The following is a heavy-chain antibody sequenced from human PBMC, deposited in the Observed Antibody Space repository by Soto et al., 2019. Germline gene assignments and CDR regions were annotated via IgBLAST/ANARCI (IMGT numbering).Heavy chain of an antibody. V-gene: IGHV1-8*01. Sequence: ASVKVSCKASGYTFTSYDINWVRQATGQGHEWMGWMNPNSGNTGYAQKYQGRVTMTRNTSVSTAYMELSSLRSEDTAVYYCARGSGSSITIFGVVIIPVNAFDIWGQGTMVTVSS. CDR3: ARGSGSSITIFGVVIIPVNAFDI. CDR1: GYTFTSYD. J-gene: IGHJ3*02. CDR2: MNPNSGNT. D-gene: IGHD3-3*01.